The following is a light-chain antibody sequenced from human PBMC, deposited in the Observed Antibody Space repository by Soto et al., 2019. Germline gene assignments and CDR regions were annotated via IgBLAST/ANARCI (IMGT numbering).Light chain of an antibody. CDR2: ANN. J-gene: IGLJ2*01. CDR1: RSNIGINA. CDR3: AAWDDSLNGLV. V-gene: IGLV1-44*01. Sequence: QSVLTQPPSVSGTPGQRVSISCSGSRSNIGINAVDWYHQLPGTAPKVLIYANNQRPSGVPDRFSGSKSGTSASLAINGLQSDGEAHYYCAAWDDSLNGLVFGGGTKLTVL.